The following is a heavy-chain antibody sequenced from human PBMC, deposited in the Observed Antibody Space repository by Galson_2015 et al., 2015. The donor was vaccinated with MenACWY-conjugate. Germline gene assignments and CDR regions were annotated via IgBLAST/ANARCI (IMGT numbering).Heavy chain of an antibody. CDR3: ARNKYGDYVLDF. CDR1: GFTFSRYS. V-gene: IGHV3-48*02. J-gene: IGHJ4*02. Sequence: SLSLCCAASGFTFSRYSMNWVRHAQGQGLEWVSYVRSTTTIYYADSVKGRFTISRDNAKSSLYLQMNSVTDEDTAVYYCARNKYGDYVLDFWGQGTLVTVSS. CDR2: VRSTTTI. D-gene: IGHD4-17*01.